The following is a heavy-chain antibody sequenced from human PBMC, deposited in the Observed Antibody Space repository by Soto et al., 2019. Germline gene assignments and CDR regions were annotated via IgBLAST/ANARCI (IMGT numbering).Heavy chain of an antibody. J-gene: IGHJ6*02. D-gene: IGHD3-22*01. CDR1: GYTFTSYG. CDR2: IIPIFGTA. V-gene: IGHV1-69*13. Sequence: SVKVSCKASGYTFTSYGISWVRQAPGQGLEWVGGIIPIFGTANYAQKFQGRGTITADESTSTAYMELSSLRAEDTAVYYCASPLDKYYYDSSGYPPARVYYYYGMDVWGQGTTVTVSS. CDR3: ASPLDKYYYDSSGYPPARVYYYYGMDV.